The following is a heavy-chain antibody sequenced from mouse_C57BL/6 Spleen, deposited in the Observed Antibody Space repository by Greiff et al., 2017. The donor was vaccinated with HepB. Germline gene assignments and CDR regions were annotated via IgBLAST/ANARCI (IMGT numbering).Heavy chain of an antibody. D-gene: IGHD3-3*01. CDR2: ISYDGSN. V-gene: IGHV3-6*01. J-gene: IGHJ3*01. Sequence: EVQLQQSGPGLVKPSQSLSLTCSVTGYSITSGYYWNWIRQFPGNKLEWMGYISYDGSNNYNPSLKNRISITRDTSKNQFFLKLNSVTTEDTATYYCAREGGREAFAYWGQGTLVTVSA. CDR3: AREGGREAFAY. CDR1: GYSITSGYY.